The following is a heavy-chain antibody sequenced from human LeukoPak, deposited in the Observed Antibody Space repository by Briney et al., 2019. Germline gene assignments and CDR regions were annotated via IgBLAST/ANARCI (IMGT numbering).Heavy chain of an antibody. CDR3: AKDLHGGLDY. CDR1: GYTFSIYG. J-gene: IGHJ4*02. V-gene: IGHV3-23*01. Sequence: GGSLRLSCAASGYTFSIYGMGWVRQAPGKGLEWVSGTSGNGAGTYYADSVKGRFTISRDNSKNTLYLQMNSLRVEDTAVYYCAKDLHGGLDYWGQGTLVTVSS. CDR2: TSGNGAGT. D-gene: IGHD2-15*01.